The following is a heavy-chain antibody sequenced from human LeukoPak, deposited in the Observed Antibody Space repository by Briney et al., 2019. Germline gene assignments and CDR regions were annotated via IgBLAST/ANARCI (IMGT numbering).Heavy chain of an antibody. V-gene: IGHV3-23*01. D-gene: IGHD6-19*01. Sequence: GGSLRLSCAASGFTFSLYPMTRVRQAPGKGLEWVSGISGSGDNTYYADSMEGRFTISRDNSRNTLYLEMNSLRAEDTALYYCLKGGWTSAFDYWGQGTPVTVSS. CDR3: LKGGWTSAFDY. CDR1: GFTFSLYP. J-gene: IGHJ4*02. CDR2: ISGSGDNT.